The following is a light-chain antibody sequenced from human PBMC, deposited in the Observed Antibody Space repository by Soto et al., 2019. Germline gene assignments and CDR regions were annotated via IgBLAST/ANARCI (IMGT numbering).Light chain of an antibody. CDR3: QLRSNTPRT. Sequence: IHMTQSPSSLSASVGDTVTITCRASQGIRNDLGWYQQKPGKAPKLLIFAASSLQSGVPSRFSGSGSGTDFILTISSLQPEDGAPDCCQLRSNTPRTSGEGT. V-gene: IGKV1-39*01. CDR1: QGIRND. J-gene: IGKJ4*02. CDR2: AAS.